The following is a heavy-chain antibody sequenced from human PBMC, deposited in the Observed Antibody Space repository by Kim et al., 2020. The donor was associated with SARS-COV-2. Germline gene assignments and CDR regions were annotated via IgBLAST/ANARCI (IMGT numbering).Heavy chain of an antibody. V-gene: IGHV1-2*06. D-gene: IGHD3-16*01. Sequence: ASVKVSCKAFGYTFSDYYLHWVRQAPGQGLEWMGRINPISGATNYAQKFQGRVSMTRDTSLNTAYPELSRTGSGDTAIFFRARINAAARDYGLDGWGQG. J-gene: IGHJ6*02. CDR2: INPISGAT. CDR1: GYTFSDYY. CDR3: ARINAAARDYGLDG.